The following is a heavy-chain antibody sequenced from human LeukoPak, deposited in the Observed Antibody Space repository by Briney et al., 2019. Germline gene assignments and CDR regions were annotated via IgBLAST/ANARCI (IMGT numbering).Heavy chain of an antibody. J-gene: IGHJ3*02. CDR2: IYYSGST. CDR3: ARHKATVTRGAFDI. CDR1: GGSISSYY. V-gene: IGHV4-59*08. D-gene: IGHD4-17*01. Sequence: SETLSLTCTVSGGSISSYYWSWIRQPPGKGLEWIGYIYYSGSTNYNPSLKSRVTISVDTSKNQFSLKLSSVTAADTAVYYCARHKATVTRGAFDIWGQGTMVTVSS.